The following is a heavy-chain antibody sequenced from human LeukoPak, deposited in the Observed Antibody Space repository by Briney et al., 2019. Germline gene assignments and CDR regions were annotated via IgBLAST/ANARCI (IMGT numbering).Heavy chain of an antibody. J-gene: IGHJ4*02. CDR3: ARHPSWPYYGGTFDY. V-gene: IGHV4-59*08. CDR2: IYSSGNT. Sequence: PSQTLSLTCTVSGGSMSNYYWSWIRQPPGKGLEWIAYIYSSGNTDYNPSLKGRVTISVDTSKNQFSLKLNSVTAADTAVYYCARHPSWPYYGGTFDYWGQGTLVTVSS. D-gene: IGHD3-22*01. CDR1: GGSMSNYY.